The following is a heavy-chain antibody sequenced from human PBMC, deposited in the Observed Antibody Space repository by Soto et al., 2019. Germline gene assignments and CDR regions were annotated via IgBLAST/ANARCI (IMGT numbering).Heavy chain of an antibody. J-gene: IGHJ4*02. CDR1: GFTFSSYS. CDR3: ASPLLKGYCTNGVCYNDY. D-gene: IGHD2-8*01. CDR2: ISSSSYI. Sequence: GGSLRLSCAASGFTFSSYSMNWVRQAPGKGLEWVSSISSSSYIYYADSVKGGFTISRDNAKNSLYLQMNSLRAEDTAVYYCASPLLKGYCTNGVCYNDYWGQGTLVTVSS. V-gene: IGHV3-21*01.